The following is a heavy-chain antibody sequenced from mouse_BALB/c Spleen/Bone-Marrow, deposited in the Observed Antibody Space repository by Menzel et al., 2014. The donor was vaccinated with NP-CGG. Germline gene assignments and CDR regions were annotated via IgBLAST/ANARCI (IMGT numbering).Heavy chain of an antibody. Sequence: QVQLQQFGAELMKPGASVKISCKATGYTFSSYWIEWVKQRPGHGLEWIGEILPGSGSTNYNEKFKGKATFTADTSSNTAYMQLSSLTSEDSAVYYCARRGGWLGYFDVWGAGTTVTVSS. V-gene: IGHV1-9*01. CDR2: ILPGSGST. CDR1: GYTFSSYW. D-gene: IGHD2-3*01. J-gene: IGHJ1*01. CDR3: ARRGGWLGYFDV.